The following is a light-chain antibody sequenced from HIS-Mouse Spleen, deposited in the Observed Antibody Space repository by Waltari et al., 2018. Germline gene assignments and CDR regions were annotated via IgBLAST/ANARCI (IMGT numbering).Light chain of an antibody. J-gene: IGLJ2*01. CDR3: YSTDSSGNHRV. CDR1: ALPKKY. V-gene: IGLV3-10*01. Sequence: SYELTQPPSVSVSPGQTARITCSGDALPKKYAYWNQQKSGQAPVLVIYEDSKRPTGIPGRFSGSSSGTMATFTISGAQVEDEADYYCYSTDSSGNHRVFGGGTKLTVL. CDR2: EDS.